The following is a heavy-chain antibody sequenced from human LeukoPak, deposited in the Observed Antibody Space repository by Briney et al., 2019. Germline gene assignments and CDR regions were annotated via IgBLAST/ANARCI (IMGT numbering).Heavy chain of an antibody. CDR2: ISSSSSYI. CDR1: GFTFSSYS. J-gene: IGHJ4*02. Sequence: GGSLRLSCAASGFTFSSYSMNWVRQAPGKGREWVSSISSSSSYIYYADSVKGRFTISRDKAKNSLYLQMNSLRAEDTAVYYGAREFNCYDSFVYLYFVSLYFDYWGQGTLVTVSS. D-gene: IGHD3-22*01. CDR3: AREFNCYDSFVYLYFVSLYFDY. V-gene: IGHV3-21*01.